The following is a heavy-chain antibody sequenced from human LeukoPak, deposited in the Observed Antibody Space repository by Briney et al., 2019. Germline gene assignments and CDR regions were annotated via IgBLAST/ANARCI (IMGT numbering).Heavy chain of an antibody. Sequence: GGSLRLSCAASGFTLDDYAMHWVRQAPGKGLEWVSGISWNSGSIGYADSVKGRFTISRDNAKNSLYLQMNSLRAEDTALYYCAKDPYGYSSSWYPPDYWGQGTLVTVSS. CDR1: GFTLDDYA. D-gene: IGHD6-13*01. V-gene: IGHV3-9*01. CDR2: ISWNSGSI. J-gene: IGHJ4*02. CDR3: AKDPYGYSSSWYPPDY.